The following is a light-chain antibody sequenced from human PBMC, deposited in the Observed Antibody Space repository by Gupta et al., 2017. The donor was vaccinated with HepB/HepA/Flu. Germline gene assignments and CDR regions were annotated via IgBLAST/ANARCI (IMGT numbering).Light chain of an antibody. CDR1: SSDVGGYNY. J-gene: IGLJ2*01. CDR2: DVS. CDR3: SSYTSSSTVV. Sequence: QAALTQPASVSASPGQSITISCTGTSSDVGGYNYVSWYQQHPGKAPKLLINDVSTRPSGVSKRFSGPKSGNTASLTISGLQAEDEADYYCSSYTSSSTVVFGGGTKLTVL. V-gene: IGLV2-14*03.